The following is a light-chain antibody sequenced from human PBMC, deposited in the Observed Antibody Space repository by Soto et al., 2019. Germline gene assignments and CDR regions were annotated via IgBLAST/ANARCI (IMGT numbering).Light chain of an antibody. J-gene: IGKJ2*01. Sequence: DIQMTQSPSSLSASLGDRATITCRASGTSNNFLSWYQQKPGKPPKLLIYGASRLQSGVPSRFSGSGSGTDFILTISDLQTEDVAFYFCQESSSTPYIFGQGTKLEVK. CDR2: GAS. V-gene: IGKV1-39*01. CDR3: QESSSTPYI. CDR1: GTSNNF.